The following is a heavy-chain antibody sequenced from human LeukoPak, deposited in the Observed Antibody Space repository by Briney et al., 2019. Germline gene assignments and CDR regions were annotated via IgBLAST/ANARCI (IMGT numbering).Heavy chain of an antibody. CDR1: GGSISSYH. CDR3: ARGGYQYDFWSGYYGRPDAFDI. J-gene: IGHJ3*02. V-gene: IGHV4-4*07. D-gene: IGHD3-3*01. Sequence: SETLSLTCTVSGGSISSYHWSWIRQPAGKGLEWIGRMHPSGSTNYNPSLKSRITMTVDTSKNQFSLKLSSVTAADTAVYYCARGGYQYDFWSGYYGRPDAFDIWGQGTMVTVSS. CDR2: MHPSGST.